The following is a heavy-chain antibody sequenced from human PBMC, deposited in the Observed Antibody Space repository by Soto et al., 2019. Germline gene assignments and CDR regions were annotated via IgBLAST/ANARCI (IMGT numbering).Heavy chain of an antibody. CDR2: IKGDGSEK. D-gene: IGHD2-2*01. V-gene: IGHV3-7*01. Sequence: GGSLRLSCAASGFTFSNYWMNWVRQVPGKGLEWVANIKGDGSEKYFVDSVKGRFTISRDNAKNSLYLQMNSLRAEDTATYYCARDLGRTAAGYYYYYAMDVWRQRTTVTVSS. CDR3: ARDLGRTAAGYYYYYAMDV. J-gene: IGHJ6*02. CDR1: GFTFSNYW.